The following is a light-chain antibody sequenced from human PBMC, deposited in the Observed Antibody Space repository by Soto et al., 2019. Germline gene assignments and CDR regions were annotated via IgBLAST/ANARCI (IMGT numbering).Light chain of an antibody. V-gene: IGKV3-15*01. J-gene: IGKJ2*01. CDR2: GAS. CDR1: QGVSNY. CDR3: QRYTNWPPTYT. Sequence: EIVMTQSPATLSVSPGERATLSCRASQGVSNYVAWYQQKPGQAPRLLMYGASTRASDVPARFSGSGSRTDFTLTISSVLSEDFAVYYCQRYTNWPPTYTFGQGTKLEIK.